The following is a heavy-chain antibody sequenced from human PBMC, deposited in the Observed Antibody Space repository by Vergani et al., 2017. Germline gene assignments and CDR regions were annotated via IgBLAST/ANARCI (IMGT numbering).Heavy chain of an antibody. J-gene: IGHJ3*02. CDR1: GYTFTNYG. CDR3: AREKGSGGILWLDAFDI. CDR2: ISAYNDNT. V-gene: IGHV1-18*01. D-gene: IGHD2-21*01. Sequence: HVHLVQSGAEVKKPGASVKVSCKASGYTFTNYGISWMRQATGQGLEWMGWISAYNDNTNYAQKVQGRVTMTTDTSTSTAYMELRSLRSDDTAVYYCAREKGSGGILWLDAFDIWGQGTMVSVSS.